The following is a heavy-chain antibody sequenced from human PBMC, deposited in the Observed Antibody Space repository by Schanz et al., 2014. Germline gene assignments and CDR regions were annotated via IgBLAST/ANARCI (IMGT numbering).Heavy chain of an antibody. Sequence: VQLVDSGGGLVKPGGSLRLSCAASGFTFSSYSMNWVRQAPGKGLEWVSYISSASSTINYADSVKGRFTISRDNAKNSLFLQMNSLRPEDTAIYYCAKNQYDDVDLSSFYFDFWGQGTLVTVSS. J-gene: IGHJ4*02. CDR1: GFTFSSYS. V-gene: IGHV3-48*01. CDR3: AKNQYDDVDLSSFYFDF. CDR2: ISSASSTI. D-gene: IGHD3-10*02.